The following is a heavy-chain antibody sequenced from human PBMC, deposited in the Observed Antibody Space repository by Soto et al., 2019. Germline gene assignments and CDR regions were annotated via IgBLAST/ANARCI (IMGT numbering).Heavy chain of an antibody. Sequence: QVQLVQSGAEVKKPESSVRVSCKASGGTFNNYAITWVRQAPGQGLEWLGGTIPMLGTTNYAEKFQGRVTITADESKNTAYMELSSLRSEDTAIYYCTRCGIRYHSIGYYLGIDGMDVWGQGTTVIVSS. CDR1: GGTFNNYA. J-gene: IGHJ6*02. CDR3: TRCGIRYHSIGYYLGIDGMDV. V-gene: IGHV1-69*12. CDR2: TIPMLGTT. D-gene: IGHD3-22*01.